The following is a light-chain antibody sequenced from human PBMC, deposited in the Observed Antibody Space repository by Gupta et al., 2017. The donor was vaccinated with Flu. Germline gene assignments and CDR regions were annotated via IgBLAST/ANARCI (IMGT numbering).Light chain of an antibody. J-gene: IGLJ3*02. CDR2: DVS. Sequence: QSALTQPRSVSGSPGQPITISCSGTISDVGGYKYVSWYQQHPGKAPKLMLYDVSQRPTGVSDRFTGSKSGSTASLTISGLQDEDEADYYCCSYAGSHTWVFGGGTKLTVL. V-gene: IGLV2-11*01. CDR1: ISDVGGYKY. CDR3: CSYAGSHTWV.